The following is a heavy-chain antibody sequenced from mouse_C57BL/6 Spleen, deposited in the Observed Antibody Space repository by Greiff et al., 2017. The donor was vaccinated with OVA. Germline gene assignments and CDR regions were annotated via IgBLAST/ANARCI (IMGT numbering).Heavy chain of an antibody. D-gene: IGHD2-4*01. CDR1: GYAFSSYW. V-gene: IGHV1-80*01. CDR2: IYPGDGDP. Sequence: VKLVESGAELVKPGASVKISCKASGYAFSSYWMNWVKQRPGKGLEWIGQIYPGDGDPNYNGKFKGKATLTADKSSSTAYMQLSSLTSEDSAVYFCARDGDYDGYFDVWGTGTTVTVSS. J-gene: IGHJ1*03. CDR3: ARDGDYDGYFDV.